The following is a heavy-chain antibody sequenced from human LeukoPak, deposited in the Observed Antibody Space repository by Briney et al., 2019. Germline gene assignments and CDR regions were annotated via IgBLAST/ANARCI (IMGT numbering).Heavy chain of an antibody. CDR1: GFTFSSYA. J-gene: IGHJ4*02. CDR3: AKARCSNSDCYMPDR. Sequence: PGGSLRLSCAASGFTFSSYAMNWVRQAPGKGLEWVSLISGRGPSTYYADSVKGRFTVSRDNSKNTLYLQMNNLRAEDTAMYYCAKARCSNSDCYMPDRWGQGTLVTVSS. V-gene: IGHV3-23*01. D-gene: IGHD2-2*02. CDR2: ISGRGPST.